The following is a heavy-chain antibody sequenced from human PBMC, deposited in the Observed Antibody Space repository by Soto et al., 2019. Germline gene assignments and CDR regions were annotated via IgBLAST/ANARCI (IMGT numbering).Heavy chain of an antibody. CDR2: IYYSGST. J-gene: IGHJ4*02. CDR3: ARFMYSSSWYLGSPKYYFDY. CDR1: GGSISSSSYH. Sequence: PSETLSLTCTVSGGSISSSSYHWGWIRQPAGKGLEWIGSIYYSGSTYYNPSLKSRVAISVDTSKNQFSLKLSSVTATDTAVYYCARFMYSSSWYLGSPKYYFDYWGQGTLVTVSS. V-gene: IGHV4-39*01. D-gene: IGHD6-13*01.